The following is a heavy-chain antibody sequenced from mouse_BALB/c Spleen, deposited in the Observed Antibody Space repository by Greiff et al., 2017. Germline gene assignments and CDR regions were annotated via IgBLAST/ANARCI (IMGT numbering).Heavy chain of an antibody. CDR3: ARVYFYDYDGYYAMDY. J-gene: IGHJ4*01. CDR2: ISSGGST. D-gene: IGHD2-4*01. Sequence: EVQGVESGGGLVKPGGSLKLSCAASGFTFSSYAMSWVRQTPEKRLEWVASISSGGSTYYPDSVKGRFTISRDNARNILYLQMSSLRSEDTAMYYCARVYFYDYDGYYAMDYWGQGTSVTVSS. CDR1: GFTFSSYA. V-gene: IGHV5-6-5*01.